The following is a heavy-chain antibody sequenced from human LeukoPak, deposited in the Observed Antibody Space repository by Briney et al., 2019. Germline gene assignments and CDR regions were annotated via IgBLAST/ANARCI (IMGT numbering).Heavy chain of an antibody. Sequence: PGGSLRLSCAASGFTFSSYGMSWVRQAPGKGLEWVSAISGSGGSTYYADSVKGRFTISRDNAKNSLYLQMNSLRAEDTAVYYCARDVSSSWTNNWFDPWGQGTLVTVSS. CDR3: ARDVSSSWTNNWFDP. V-gene: IGHV3-23*01. CDR1: GFTFSSYG. CDR2: ISGSGGST. D-gene: IGHD6-13*01. J-gene: IGHJ5*02.